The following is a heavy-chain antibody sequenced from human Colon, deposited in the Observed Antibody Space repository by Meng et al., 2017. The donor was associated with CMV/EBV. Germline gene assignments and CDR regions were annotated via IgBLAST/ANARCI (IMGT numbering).Heavy chain of an antibody. CDR3: AKVSAGYDILTGYLYFDY. J-gene: IGHJ4*02. Sequence: GESLKISCAASGFSFSSYGMHWVRQAAGKGLEWVSGISGSGYSTYYADSVKGRFTISRDNSKNTLYLQMNSLRAEDTAVYYCAKVSAGYDILTGYLYFDYWGQGTLVTVSS. CDR2: ISGSGYST. CDR1: GFSFSSYG. D-gene: IGHD3-9*01. V-gene: IGHV3-23*01.